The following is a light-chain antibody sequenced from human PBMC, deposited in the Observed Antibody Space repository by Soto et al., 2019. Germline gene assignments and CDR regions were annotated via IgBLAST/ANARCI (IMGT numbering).Light chain of an antibody. CDR3: QQYNHFYS. J-gene: IGKJ2*03. CDR2: KAS. V-gene: IGKV1-5*03. Sequence: DIQMTQSPSTLSASVGDRVTITCRASQSMSTWLAWYQQKPGKAPKLLIYKASSLDSGVPSRFSGSGSGTEFTLTISSLQPDDFATYYCQQYNHFYSFGQGTKLEIK. CDR1: QSMSTW.